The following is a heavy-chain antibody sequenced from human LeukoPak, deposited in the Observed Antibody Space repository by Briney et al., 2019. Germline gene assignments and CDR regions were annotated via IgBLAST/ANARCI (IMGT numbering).Heavy chain of an antibody. CDR3: ARDGPYYYDSSGFDY. CDR2: IIPIFGTA. V-gene: IGHV1-69*05. J-gene: IGHJ4*02. D-gene: IGHD3-22*01. Sequence: SVKVSCKASGGTFSSYAISWVRQAPGQGLEWMGRIIPIFGTASYAQKFQGRVTITTDESTSTAYMELSSLRSEDTAVYYCARDGPYYYDSSGFDYWGQGTLVTVSS. CDR1: GGTFSSYA.